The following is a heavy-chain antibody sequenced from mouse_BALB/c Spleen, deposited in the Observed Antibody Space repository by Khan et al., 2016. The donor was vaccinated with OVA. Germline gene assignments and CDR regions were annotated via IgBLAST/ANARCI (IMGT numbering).Heavy chain of an antibody. V-gene: IGHV5-6*01. CDR3: ARVAYFYNSEGFAY. CDR1: GFTFSTYG. J-gene: IGHJ3*01. CDR2: ISSGGHYT. Sequence: EVQLVESGGDLVKPGGSLKLSCAASGFTFSTYGMSWVRQTPDKRLEWVATISSGGHYTYYPDSVKGRFTISRDNAKSTLYLQMSSLKSEDTAIYYCARVAYFYNSEGFAYWGQGALVTVSA. D-gene: IGHD2-13*01.